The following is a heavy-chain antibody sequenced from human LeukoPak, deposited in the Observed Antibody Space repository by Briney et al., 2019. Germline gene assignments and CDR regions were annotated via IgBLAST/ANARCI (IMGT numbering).Heavy chain of an antibody. J-gene: IGHJ4*02. CDR2: ISTYNGNT. CDR1: GYTLTTYG. D-gene: IGHD5-18*01. Sequence: ASVKVSCKSSGYTLTTYGITWVRQAPGQGLEWMGWISTYNGNTNYAQKLQGRVTMTTDTSTSTAYMELRSLRSDDTAMYYCARDRMDTGTYFDYWGQGTLVTVSS. CDR3: ARDRMDTGTYFDY. V-gene: IGHV1-18*01.